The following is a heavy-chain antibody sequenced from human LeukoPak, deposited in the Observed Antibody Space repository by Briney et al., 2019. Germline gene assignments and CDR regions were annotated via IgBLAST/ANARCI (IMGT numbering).Heavy chain of an antibody. J-gene: IGHJ4*02. Sequence: GGSLRLSCAASGFSFRSYAMNWVRQAPGKGLKWVSSISNTGNSRSYADSVKGRFTISRDNAKNSLYLQMNSLKTEDTAVYYCTRSFRLELDNSGYYYYWGQGTLVTVSS. CDR3: TRSFRLELDNSGYYYY. CDR1: GFSFRSYA. D-gene: IGHD3-22*01. V-gene: IGHV3-21*03. CDR2: ISNTGNSR.